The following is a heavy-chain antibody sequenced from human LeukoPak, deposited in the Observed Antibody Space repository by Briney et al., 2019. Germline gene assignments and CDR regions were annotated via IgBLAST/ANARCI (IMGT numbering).Heavy chain of an antibody. CDR1: GYTFTSYD. V-gene: IGHV1-8*01. CDR3: AAAGDYYYYYGMDV. CDR2: MNPNSGNT. D-gene: IGHD4-17*01. Sequence: ASMKVSCKASGYTFTSYDINWVRQATGQGLEWMGWMNPNSGNTGYAQKFQGRVTMTRNTSISTAYMELSSLRYEDTAVYYCAAAGDYYYYYGMDVWGQGTTVTVSS. J-gene: IGHJ6*02.